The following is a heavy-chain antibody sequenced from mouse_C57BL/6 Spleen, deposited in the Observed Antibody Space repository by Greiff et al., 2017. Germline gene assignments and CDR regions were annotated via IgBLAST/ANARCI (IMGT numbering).Heavy chain of an antibody. CDR2: INPGSGST. Sequence: QVQLQQPGAELVKPGASVKMSCKASGYTFTGYWITWVKQRTGQGLEWIGVINPGSGSTNYNEKFKGKATLTVDTSSSTAYMQLSSLTSEDSAVYYGARWGYCGSRHVYYAMDYWGQGTSVTVSS. J-gene: IGHJ4*01. CDR1: GYTFTGYW. CDR3: ARWGYCGSRHVYYAMDY. V-gene: IGHV1-55*01. D-gene: IGHD1-1*01.